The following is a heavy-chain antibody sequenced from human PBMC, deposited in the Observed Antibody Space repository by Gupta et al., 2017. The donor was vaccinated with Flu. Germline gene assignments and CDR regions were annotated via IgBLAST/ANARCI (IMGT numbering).Heavy chain of an antibody. Sequence: QVQLVESGGGVVQPGKSLRLSCAAYGFTFSSYGMYWVRQAPGKGLEWVAFIWYDGTNREYADSVKGRFTISRDNSKNTLYLQMNRLRADDTAFYYCAKELSGTSTWGLWGQGTLVTVSS. V-gene: IGHV3-33*06. CDR1: GFTFSSYG. D-gene: IGHD1-14*01. CDR3: AKELSGTSTWGL. CDR2: IWYDGTNR. J-gene: IGHJ4*02.